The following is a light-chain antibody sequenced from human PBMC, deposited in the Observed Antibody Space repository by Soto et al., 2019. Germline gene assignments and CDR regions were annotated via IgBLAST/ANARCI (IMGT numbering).Light chain of an antibody. V-gene: IGLV1-44*01. CDR2: NNN. J-gene: IGLJ3*02. Sequence: QSVLTQPPSASGTPGQRVIISCSGGGSNIGRNTVNWFQQLPGTAPKLLLYNNNQRPSGVPDRFSGSKSGTSASLAISGLQSEDEAEYYCAAWDDILIGQVFGGGTKLTVL. CDR1: GSNIGRNT. CDR3: AAWDDILIGQV.